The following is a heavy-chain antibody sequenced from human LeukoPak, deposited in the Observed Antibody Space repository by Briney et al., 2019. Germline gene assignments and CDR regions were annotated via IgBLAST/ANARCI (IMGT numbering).Heavy chain of an antibody. CDR1: RGSISGSISSYY. CDR3: ARGGGTLDY. J-gene: IGHJ4*02. D-gene: IGHD3-16*01. V-gene: IGHV4-61*01. CDR2: IYDSGKT. Sequence: SETLSLTCTVSRGSISGSISSYYWSWIRQPPGKGLEWIGYIYDSGKTNYNASLISRVTISVDTSKNQFSLKLTSVTPADTAVYYCARGGGTLDYWGQGTLVTVSS.